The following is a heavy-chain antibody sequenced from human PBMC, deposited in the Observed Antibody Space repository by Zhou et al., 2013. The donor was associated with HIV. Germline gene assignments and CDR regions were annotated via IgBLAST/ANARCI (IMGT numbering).Heavy chain of an antibody. D-gene: IGHD5-12*01. CDR3: ARVVGDTKNVVAPIGGAFDS. CDR2: INPYSGGT. V-gene: IGHV1-2*02. J-gene: IGHJ4*02. Sequence: QVHLVQSGAEVREPGASVKVSCKTSGYTFTGYYIHWVRQAPGQGLEWMGWINPYSGGTSYAQKFQGRVTMTADTSISTAYLDLRRLRSDDTAVYYCARVVGDTKNVVAPIGGAFDSWGQGTLVTVSS. CDR1: GYTFTGYY.